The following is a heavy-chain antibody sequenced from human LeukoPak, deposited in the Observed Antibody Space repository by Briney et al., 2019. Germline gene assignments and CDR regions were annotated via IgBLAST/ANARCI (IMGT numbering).Heavy chain of an antibody. D-gene: IGHD2-8*02. Sequence: GESLRLSCAASGFTFSDHYMDWVRQAPGKGLEWVGRTRNKANSYTTEYAASVKGRFTISRDDSKNSLYLQMNSLKTEDTAVYYCARDPGGYYFDYWGQGTLVTVSS. CDR2: TRNKANSYTT. J-gene: IGHJ4*02. V-gene: IGHV3-72*01. CDR3: ARDPGGYYFDY. CDR1: GFTFSDHY.